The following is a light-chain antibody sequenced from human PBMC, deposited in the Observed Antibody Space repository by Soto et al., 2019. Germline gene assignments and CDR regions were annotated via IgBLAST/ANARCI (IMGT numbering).Light chain of an antibody. CDR2: VTS. CDR3: QQGHNWPLT. V-gene: IGKV1-12*01. Sequence: DIQMTQSPSSVSASVGDRVTITCRATQGLSDSLAWYQQKPGKAPKLLISVTSRLQSGVPSRFSGSASGTDSTLTIDRLQPEDLATYYSQQGHNWPLTFGQGTRLEIK. J-gene: IGKJ5*01. CDR1: QGLSDS.